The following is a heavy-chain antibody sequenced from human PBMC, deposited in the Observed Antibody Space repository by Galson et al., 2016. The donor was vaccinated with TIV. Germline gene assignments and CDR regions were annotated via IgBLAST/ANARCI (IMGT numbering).Heavy chain of an antibody. J-gene: IGHJ4*02. CDR2: IDPNSGGT. CDR1: GYTFINYY. V-gene: IGHV1-46*01. CDR3: AVWSNVYYFAL. D-gene: IGHD2-8*02. Sequence: SVKVSFKASGYTFINYYMHWVRQAPGQGLEWVGVIDPNSGGTTYAQKFQGRVTMTRDTSTSTVYMELSSLRSGDTAVFYCAVWSNVYYFALWGQGTLITVSS.